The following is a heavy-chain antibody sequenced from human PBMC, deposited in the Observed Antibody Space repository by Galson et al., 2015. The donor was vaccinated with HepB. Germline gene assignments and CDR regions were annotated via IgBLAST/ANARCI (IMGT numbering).Heavy chain of an antibody. J-gene: IGHJ4*02. CDR1: GFTVSSNY. CDR2: IYSGGST. D-gene: IGHD6-6*01. V-gene: IGHV3-53*01. CDR3: ARDGWGSSSLVDY. Sequence: SLRLSCAASGFTVSSNYMSWVRQAPGKGLEWVSVIYSGGSTYYADSVKRRNTISRDNSKNTMYLQMNSLGADDTTVYYCARDGWGSSSLVDYWGQGTPVTVSS.